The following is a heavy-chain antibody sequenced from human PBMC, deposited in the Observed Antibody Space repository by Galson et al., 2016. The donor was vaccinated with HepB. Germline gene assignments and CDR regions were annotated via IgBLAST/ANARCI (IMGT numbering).Heavy chain of an antibody. CDR1: GGSISSTNW. V-gene: IGHV4-4*02. Sequence: TLSLTCAVSGGSISSTNWWSWVRQPPGKGLQWIGEIYHSGSTNYNPSLKSRVTILVDKSKNQFSLKLTSVTAADTAVYYCARNDCSSMCCFIDYGMDVWGQGTTVTVSS. J-gene: IGHJ6*02. CDR2: IYHSGST. D-gene: IGHD2-2*01. CDR3: ARNDCSSMCCFIDYGMDV.